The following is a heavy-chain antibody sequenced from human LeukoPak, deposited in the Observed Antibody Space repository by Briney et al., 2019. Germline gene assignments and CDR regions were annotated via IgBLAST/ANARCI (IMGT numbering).Heavy chain of an antibody. CDR3: ARGYSRSYSWFDP. CDR2: IYSGGST. Sequence: PGGSLRLSCAASGFTVSSNYMSWVRQAPGKGLEWVSVIYSGGSTYYADSVKGRFTISRDNSKNTLYLQMNSLRAEDTAVYYCARGYSRSYSWFDPWGQGTLVTVSS. V-gene: IGHV3-53*01. D-gene: IGHD1-26*01. CDR1: GFTVSSNY. J-gene: IGHJ5*02.